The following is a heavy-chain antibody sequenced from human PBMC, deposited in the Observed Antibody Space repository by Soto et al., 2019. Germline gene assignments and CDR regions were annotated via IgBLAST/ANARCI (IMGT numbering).Heavy chain of an antibody. Sequence: PGGSLRLSCAVAGFTFSSYAMNWVRQAPGKGLEWVSAISGSGGSTYYADSVKGRFTISRDKSKNTLYLQMNSLRAEDTALYYCAKSFSSNWYDYFDYWGQGSLVTVSS. CDR3: AKSFSSNWYDYFDY. CDR1: GFTFSSYA. J-gene: IGHJ4*02. V-gene: IGHV3-23*01. D-gene: IGHD6-13*01. CDR2: ISGSGGST.